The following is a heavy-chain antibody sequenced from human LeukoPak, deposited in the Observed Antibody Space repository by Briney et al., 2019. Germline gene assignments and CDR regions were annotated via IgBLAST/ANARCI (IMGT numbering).Heavy chain of an antibody. V-gene: IGHV4-39*07. CDR2: IYYSGNT. J-gene: IGHJ4*02. D-gene: IGHD2-2*01. Sequence: PSETLSLTCTVSGGSIFSSNSYWGWIRQPPGKGLEWIGSIYYSGNTYYNASLKSRVTISVDTSKNQFSLKLSSVTAADTAVYYCARGRTTMPTDYWGQGTLVTVSS. CDR3: ARGRTTMPTDY. CDR1: GGSIFSSNSY.